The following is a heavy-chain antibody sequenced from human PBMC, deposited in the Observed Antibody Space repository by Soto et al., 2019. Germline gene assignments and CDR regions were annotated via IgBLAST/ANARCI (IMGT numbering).Heavy chain of an antibody. CDR3: ASEAEQCLVLAGRVDAFDI. J-gene: IGHJ3*02. V-gene: IGHV3-21*01. D-gene: IGHD6-19*01. Sequence: EVQLVESGGGLVKPGGSLRLSCAASGFTFSSYSMNWVRQAPGKGLEWVSSISSSSSYIYYADSVKCRFTISRDNAKNSLYLQMNSLRAEDTAVYYCASEAEQCLVLAGRVDAFDIWGHGTMVTVSS. CDR2: ISSSSSYI. CDR1: GFTFSSYS.